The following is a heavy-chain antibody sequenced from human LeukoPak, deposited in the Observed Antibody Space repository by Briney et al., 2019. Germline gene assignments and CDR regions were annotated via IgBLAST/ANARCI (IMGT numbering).Heavy chain of an antibody. CDR1: GYSFTSYW. V-gene: IGHV5-51*01. CDR3: ARHRGGDYGLDAFDI. CDR2: IYPGDSDT. Sequence: GESLKISCKGSGYSFTSYWIGWVRQMPGKGLEWMGIIYPGDSDTRYSPSFQGQVTISADKSISTAYLQWSSLKASDTAMYYCARHRGGDYGLDAFDIWGQGTMVTVSS. D-gene: IGHD4-17*01. J-gene: IGHJ3*02.